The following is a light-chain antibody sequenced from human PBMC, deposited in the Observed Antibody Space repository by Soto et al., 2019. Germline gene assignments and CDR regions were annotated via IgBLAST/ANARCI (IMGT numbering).Light chain of an antibody. CDR2: DGS. CDR3: QQRSNWPIT. Sequence: EIVMTQSPVALCVSPVARASLSCRASQSVYSNLAWYQQKPGQAPRLLIYDGSNRATGIPARFSGSGSGTDHTLTISSLEPEDSAVYYCQQRSNWPITVGQGTRLEIK. CDR1: QSVYSN. J-gene: IGKJ5*01. V-gene: IGKV3-11*01.